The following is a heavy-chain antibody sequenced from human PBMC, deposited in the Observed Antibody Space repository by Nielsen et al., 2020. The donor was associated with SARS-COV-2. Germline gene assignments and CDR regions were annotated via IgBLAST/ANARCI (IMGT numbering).Heavy chain of an antibody. CDR3: ARGGSMVREGYYYYYYGMDV. V-gene: IGHV3-48*04. D-gene: IGHD3-10*01. J-gene: IGHJ6*02. Sequence: GESLKISCAASGFTFSSYAMSWVRQAPGKGLEWVSYISSSGSTIYYADSVKGRFTISRDNAKNSLYLQMNSLRAEDTAVYYCARGGSMVREGYYYYYYGMDVWGQGTTVTVSS. CDR1: GFTFSSYA. CDR2: ISSSGSTI.